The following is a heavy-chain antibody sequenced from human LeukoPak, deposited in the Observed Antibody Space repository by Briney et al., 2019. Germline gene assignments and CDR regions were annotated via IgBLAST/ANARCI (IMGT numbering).Heavy chain of an antibody. CDR2: IYYSGST. Sequence: SETLSLTCTVSGGSISSYYWSWIRQPPGKGLEWIGYIYYSGSTNYNPSLKSRVTISVDTSKYQFSLKLSSVTAADTAVYYCARAKGLYYFDYRGQGTLVTVSS. J-gene: IGHJ4*02. CDR3: ARAKGLYYFDY. V-gene: IGHV4-59*01. CDR1: GGSISSYY.